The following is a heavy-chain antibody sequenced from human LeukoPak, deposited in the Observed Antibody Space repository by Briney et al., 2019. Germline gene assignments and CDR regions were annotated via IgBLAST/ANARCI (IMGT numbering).Heavy chain of an antibody. D-gene: IGHD6-19*01. V-gene: IGHV3-23*01. CDR1: GFTFSSYA. Sequence: GGSLRLSCAASGFTFSSYAMSWVRQAPGKGLEWVSTISVTGVGTYYADSVKGRFTISRDKSKNTLLLQMNSLRAEDTAIYYCALREPVAGIPWGQGTLVTVSS. J-gene: IGHJ5*02. CDR2: ISVTGVGT. CDR3: ALREPVAGIP.